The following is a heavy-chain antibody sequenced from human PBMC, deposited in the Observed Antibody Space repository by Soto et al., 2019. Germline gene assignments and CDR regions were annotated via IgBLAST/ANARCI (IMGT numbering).Heavy chain of an antibody. CDR1: GGSISSSSYY. CDR2: IYYSGST. CDR3: ARSDCSSTSCRRGIWFDP. D-gene: IGHD2-2*01. Sequence: PSETLSLTCTVSGGSISSSSYYWGWIRQPPGKGLEWIGSIYYSGSTYYNPSLKSRVTISVDTSKNQFSLKLSSVTAADTAVYYCARSDCSSTSCRRGIWFDPWGQGTLVTVSS. V-gene: IGHV4-39*01. J-gene: IGHJ5*02.